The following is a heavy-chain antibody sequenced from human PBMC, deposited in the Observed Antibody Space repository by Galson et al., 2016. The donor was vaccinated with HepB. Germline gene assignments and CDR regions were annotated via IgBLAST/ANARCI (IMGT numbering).Heavy chain of an antibody. CDR3: ARGWCYNDMDV. D-gene: IGHD2-8*01. Sequence: ETLSLTCAVSGGAFIDYQWTWIRPSPGKGLEWIGEIHYSGSTNYNPSLQSRVTISADTIKKQFSLKLSSVTAADTAVYYCARGWCYNDMDVWGKGITVIVSS. V-gene: IGHV4-34*01. J-gene: IGHJ6*04. CDR2: IHYSGST. CDR1: GGAFIDYQ.